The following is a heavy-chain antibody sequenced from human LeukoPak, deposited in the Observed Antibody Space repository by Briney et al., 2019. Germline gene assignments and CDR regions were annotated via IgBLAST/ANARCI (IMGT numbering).Heavy chain of an antibody. Sequence: AAVKVSCKASGYTFTSYDINWVRQATGQGLEWMGWMNPNSGNTGYAQKFQGRVTITRNTSISTAYMELSSLRSEDTAVYYCARGEGRWLQFRKGLFDYRGQGTLVTVSS. J-gene: IGHJ4*02. V-gene: IGHV1-8*03. CDR3: ARGEGRWLQFRKGLFDY. CDR2: MNPNSGNT. D-gene: IGHD5-24*01. CDR1: GYTFTSYD.